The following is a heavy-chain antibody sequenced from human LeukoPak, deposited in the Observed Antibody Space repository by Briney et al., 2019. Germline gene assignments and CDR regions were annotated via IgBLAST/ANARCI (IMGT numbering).Heavy chain of an antibody. CDR3: ARFGSRGYSYGLWKSYYFDY. CDR1: GGSFSGYY. D-gene: IGHD5-18*01. V-gene: IGHV4-34*01. Sequence: SETLSLTCAVYGGSFSGYYWSWLRQPPGKGLEWIGEINHSGSTNYNPSLKSRVTISVDTSKNQFSLKLSSVTAADTAVYYCARFGSRGYSYGLWKSYYFDYWGQGTLVTVSS. CDR2: INHSGST. J-gene: IGHJ4*02.